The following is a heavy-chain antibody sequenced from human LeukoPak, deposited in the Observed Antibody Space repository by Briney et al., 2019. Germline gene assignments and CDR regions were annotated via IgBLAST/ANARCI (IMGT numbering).Heavy chain of an antibody. D-gene: IGHD6-13*01. J-gene: IGHJ5*02. CDR3: ARFSARSSWSSFNWFDP. V-gene: IGHV5-51*01. CDR1: GYSFTNYW. CDR2: IYPGDSDT. Sequence: GESLKISCKGSGYSFTNYWIGWVRQMPGKGLEWMGIIYPGDSDTRYSPSFQGQVTISADKSISTAYLQWSSLKASDTAMYYCARFSARSSWSSFNWFDPWGQGTLVTVSS.